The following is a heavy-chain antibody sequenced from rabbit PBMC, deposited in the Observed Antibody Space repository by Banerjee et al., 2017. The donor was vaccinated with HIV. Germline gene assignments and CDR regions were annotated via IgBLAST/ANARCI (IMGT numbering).Heavy chain of an antibody. Sequence: QSLEESGGDLVQPEGSLTLTCKASGIDFSSYYYMCWVRQAPGKGLELIACIFSNRGITWYASWVNGRFTISKTSSTTVTLQMTSLTAADTATYFCARDYVGDGCSFDLWGPGT. D-gene: IGHD4-2*01. J-gene: IGHJ4*01. CDR2: IFSNRGIT. CDR3: ARDYVGDGCSFDL. V-gene: IGHV1S40*01. CDR1: GIDFSSYYY.